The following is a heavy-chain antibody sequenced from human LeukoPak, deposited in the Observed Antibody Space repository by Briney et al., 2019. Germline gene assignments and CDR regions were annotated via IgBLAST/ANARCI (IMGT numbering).Heavy chain of an antibody. J-gene: IGHJ4*02. CDR1: GFTFGDYA. CDR2: IRSKAYGGTT. CDR3: TRGSRYSSGWYGDY. D-gene: IGHD6-19*01. Sequence: GGSLRLPCTASGFTFGDYAMSWFRQAPGKGLEWVGFIRSKAYGGTTEYAASVKGRFTISRDDSKSIAYLQMNSLKTEDTAVYYCTRGSRYSSGWYGDYWGQGTLVTVSS. V-gene: IGHV3-49*03.